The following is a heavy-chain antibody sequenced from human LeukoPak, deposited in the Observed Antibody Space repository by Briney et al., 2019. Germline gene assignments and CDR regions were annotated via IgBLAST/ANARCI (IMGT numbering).Heavy chain of an antibody. CDR3: AKLGLTDVLLWFGELIFAFDI. CDR2: ISGSGGST. V-gene: IGHV3-23*01. J-gene: IGHJ3*02. D-gene: IGHD3-10*01. CDR1: GFTFSSYA. Sequence: GGSLRLSCAASGFTFSSYAMSWVRQAPGKGLEWVSAISGSGGSTYYADSVKGRFTISRDNSKNTLYLQMNSLRAEDTAVYYCAKLGLTDVLLWFGELIFAFDIWGQGTMVTVSS.